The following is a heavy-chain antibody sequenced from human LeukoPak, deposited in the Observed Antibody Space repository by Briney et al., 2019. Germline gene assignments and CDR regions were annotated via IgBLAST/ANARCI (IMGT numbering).Heavy chain of an antibody. CDR3: AKGMAAAYQYYCMDV. Sequence: GGSLRLSCAASGFTFDDYAMHWVRQAPGKGLEWVSGISWNSGSIGYADSVKGRFTISRDNAKNSLYLQMNSLRAEDMALYYCAKGMAAAYQYYCMDVWGKGTTVTVSS. CDR2: ISWNSGSI. V-gene: IGHV3-9*03. J-gene: IGHJ6*03. D-gene: IGHD6-13*01. CDR1: GFTFDDYA.